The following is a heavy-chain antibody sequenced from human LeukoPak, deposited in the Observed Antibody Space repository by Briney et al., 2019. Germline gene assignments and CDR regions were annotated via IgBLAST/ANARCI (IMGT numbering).Heavy chain of an antibody. CDR1: GFTFSSYA. V-gene: IGHV3-30*12. D-gene: IGHD6-13*01. Sequence: GGSLRLSCAASGFTFSSYAMHWVRQAPGKGLEWVAVISYDGSNKYYADSVKGRFTISRDNSKNTLYLQMNSLRAEDTAVYYCAKGPLVLPSYFDYWGQGTLVTVSS. CDR2: ISYDGSNK. CDR3: AKGPLVLPSYFDY. J-gene: IGHJ4*02.